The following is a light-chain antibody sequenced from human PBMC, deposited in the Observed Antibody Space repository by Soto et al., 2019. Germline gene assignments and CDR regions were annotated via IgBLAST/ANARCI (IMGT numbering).Light chain of an antibody. V-gene: IGKV3-20*01. Sequence: EIVLTQSPGTLSLSPGERATLSCRASQSVRSNELAWYQQKPGQAHRLLIYGASSRATAIPDRGSGNGSGTDLTVTISRLESDDFAVYYCQQYGSSPLTFGGGTKVEFK. CDR3: QQYGSSPLT. CDR2: GAS. CDR1: QSVRSNE. J-gene: IGKJ4*01.